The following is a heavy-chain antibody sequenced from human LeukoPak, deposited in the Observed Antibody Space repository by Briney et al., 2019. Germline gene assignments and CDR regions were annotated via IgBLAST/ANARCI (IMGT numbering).Heavy chain of an antibody. D-gene: IGHD6-13*01. CDR1: GGTFSSYA. J-gene: IGHJ3*02. Sequence: SVKVSCEASGGTFSSYAISWVRQAPGQGLEWVGGIIPIFGTANYAQTFQGRVTITTDESTSTAYMELSSLRSEDTAVYYCARDCIAAAGRDAFDIWGQGTMVTVSS. CDR3: ARDCIAAAGRDAFDI. CDR2: IIPIFGTA. V-gene: IGHV1-69*05.